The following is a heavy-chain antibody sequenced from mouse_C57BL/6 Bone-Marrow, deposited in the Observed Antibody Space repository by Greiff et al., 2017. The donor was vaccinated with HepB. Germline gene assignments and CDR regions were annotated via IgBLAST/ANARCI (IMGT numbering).Heavy chain of an antibody. CDR3: ANYGYDWYFDV. Sequence: VQLQQSGAELVKPGASVKLSCKASGYTFTSYWMQWVKQRPGQGLEWIGEIDPSDSYTNYNQKFKGKATLTVDTSSSTAYMQLSSLTSEDSAVYYCANYGYDWYFDVWGTGTTVTVSS. J-gene: IGHJ1*03. D-gene: IGHD2-2*01. CDR2: IDPSDSYT. CDR1: GYTFTSYW. V-gene: IGHV1-50*01.